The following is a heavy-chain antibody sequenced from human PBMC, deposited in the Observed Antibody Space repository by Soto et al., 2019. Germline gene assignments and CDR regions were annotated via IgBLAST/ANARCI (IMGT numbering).Heavy chain of an antibody. V-gene: IGHV1-2*02. CDR3: ARVHYSSSWYN. J-gene: IGHJ4*01. D-gene: IGHD6-13*01. CDR1: GYTFTAYY. CDR2: INPNGGGT. Sequence: ASVKVSCKASGYTFTAYYIHWVRQAPGQGLEWIGWINPNGGGTNYARRFQGRVTMTRDTSLSTAYMELTRLRSDDTAIYYCARVHYSSSWYNWGHGTLVTVSS.